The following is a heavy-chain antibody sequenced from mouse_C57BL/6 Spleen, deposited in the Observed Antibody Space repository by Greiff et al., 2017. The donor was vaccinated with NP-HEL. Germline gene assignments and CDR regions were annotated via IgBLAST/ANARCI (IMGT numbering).Heavy chain of an antibody. CDR2: ISDGGSYT. CDR1: GFTFSSYA. V-gene: IGHV5-4*01. Sequence: EVKLMESGGGLVKPGGSLKLSCAASGFTFSSYAMSWVRQTPEKRLEWVATISDGGSYTYYPDNVKGRFTISRDNAKNNLYLQMSHLKSEDTAMYYCAREYYGSSNPFAYWGQGTLVTVSA. D-gene: IGHD1-1*01. J-gene: IGHJ3*01. CDR3: AREYYGSSNPFAY.